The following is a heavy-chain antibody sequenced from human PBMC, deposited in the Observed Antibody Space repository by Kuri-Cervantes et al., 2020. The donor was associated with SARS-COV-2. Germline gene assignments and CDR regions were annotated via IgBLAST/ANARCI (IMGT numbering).Heavy chain of an antibody. J-gene: IGHJ5*02. V-gene: IGHV4-59*12. D-gene: IGHD2-21*02. Sequence: SETLSLTCTVSGGSISSYYWSWIRQPPGKGLEWIGEINHSGSTNYNPSLKSRVTISVDTSKNQFSLKLSSVTAADTAVYYCARDIVVVTASWFDPWGQGTLVTVSS. CDR1: GGSISSYY. CDR2: INHSGST. CDR3: ARDIVVVTASWFDP.